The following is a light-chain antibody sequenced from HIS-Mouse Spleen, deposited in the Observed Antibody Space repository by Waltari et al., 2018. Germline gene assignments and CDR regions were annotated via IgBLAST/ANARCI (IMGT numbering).Light chain of an antibody. J-gene: IGLJ2*01. Sequence: SYELTQPPSVSVSPGQTARITCSGDALPKKYAYWYQPKSGQAPVLVIYEDSKRPSGIPERFSGSSSGTMATLTISGAQVEDEADYYCYSTDSSGNHRVFGGGTK. V-gene: IGLV3-10*01. CDR1: ALPKKY. CDR2: EDS. CDR3: YSTDSSGNHRV.